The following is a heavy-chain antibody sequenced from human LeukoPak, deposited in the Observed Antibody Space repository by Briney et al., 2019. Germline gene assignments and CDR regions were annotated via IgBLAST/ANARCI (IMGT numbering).Heavy chain of an antibody. D-gene: IGHD6-19*01. Sequence: GGSLRLSCAASGFTFSSYSMNWVRQAPGRGLEWVSFISSGSSYIYYAGSVKGRFTISRDNAKNSLYLQMNSLRAEDTAVYYCARSVAAVAGHEDYWGQGTLVTVSS. V-gene: IGHV3-21*01. CDR3: ARSVAAVAGHEDY. CDR2: ISSGSSYI. CDR1: GFTFSSYS. J-gene: IGHJ4*02.